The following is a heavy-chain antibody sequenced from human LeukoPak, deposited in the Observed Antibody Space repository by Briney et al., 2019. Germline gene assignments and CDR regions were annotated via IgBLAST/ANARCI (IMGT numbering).Heavy chain of an antibody. J-gene: IGHJ5*02. D-gene: IGHD1-14*01. Sequence: ASVKVSCKASGYTFTSYYMQWVRQAPGQGLEWMGIINPSGGSTSYAQKFQGRVTMTRDTSTGTVYMELSSLRSEDTAVYYCATFSHHEGRFDPWGQGTLVTVSS. CDR3: ATFSHHEGRFDP. CDR2: INPSGGST. CDR1: GYTFTSYY. V-gene: IGHV1-46*01.